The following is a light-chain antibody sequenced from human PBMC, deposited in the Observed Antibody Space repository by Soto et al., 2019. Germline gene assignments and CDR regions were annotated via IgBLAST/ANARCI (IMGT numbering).Light chain of an antibody. Sequence: DIQMTQSPSTLPASVGDRVTITCRANQSISTWLAWYQQKPGKAPNLLIYKASRLETGVPSRFSGSGSGTEFTLTINFLQPDDFATYYCQQYNSYSPLTFGGGTEVDIK. CDR3: QQYNSYSPLT. CDR1: QSISTW. CDR2: KAS. J-gene: IGKJ4*01. V-gene: IGKV1-5*03.